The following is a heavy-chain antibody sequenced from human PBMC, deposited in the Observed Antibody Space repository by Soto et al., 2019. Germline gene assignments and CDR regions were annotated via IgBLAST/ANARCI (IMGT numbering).Heavy chain of an antibody. Sequence: ASVKVSCKVSGYTLTELSMHWVRQAPGKGLEWMGGFDPEDGETIYAQKFQGRVTMTEDTSTDTAYMELSSLRSEDTAVYYCATAPYYYDSSGYGYCGMDVWGQGTTVTVSS. J-gene: IGHJ6*02. CDR3: ATAPYYYDSSGYGYCGMDV. D-gene: IGHD3-22*01. CDR1: GYTLTELS. V-gene: IGHV1-24*01. CDR2: FDPEDGET.